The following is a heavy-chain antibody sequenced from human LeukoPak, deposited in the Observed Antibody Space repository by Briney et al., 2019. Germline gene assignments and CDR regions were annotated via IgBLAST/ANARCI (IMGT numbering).Heavy chain of an antibody. J-gene: IGHJ3*02. CDR2: FSPVDGET. Sequence: SVNLSCKVSGYTLNELSMHWVRHAPGKRLEWMVGFSPVDGETIYAQKFQGRGTMTEDTSTYTAYMELSSLRSEDTAVYYCATLRTILRFLEHPVGAFDIWGQGTMVTVSS. CDR3: ATLRTILRFLEHPVGAFDI. D-gene: IGHD3-3*01. CDR1: GYTLNELS. V-gene: IGHV1-24*01.